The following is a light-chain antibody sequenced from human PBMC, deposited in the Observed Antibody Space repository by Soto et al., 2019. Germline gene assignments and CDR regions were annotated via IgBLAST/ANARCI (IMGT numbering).Light chain of an antibody. CDR1: QSISSR. Sequence: DIQMTQSPSTLSASVGDRVTITCRASQSISSRLAWYQKKPGKAPKLLIYDALNLERGVPSRFSGSGSGTEFTLSIGSQQPDDFATYSCQQYDTYFRYTFGQGTTQEIK. V-gene: IGKV1-5*01. J-gene: IGKJ2*01. CDR3: QQYDTYFRYT. CDR2: DAL.